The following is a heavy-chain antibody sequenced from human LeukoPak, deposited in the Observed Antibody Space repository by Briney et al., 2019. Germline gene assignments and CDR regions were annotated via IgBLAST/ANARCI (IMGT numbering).Heavy chain of an antibody. V-gene: IGHV3-48*03. CDR2: ISSSGSTI. CDR3: ARDIYYDSSGFIY. J-gene: IGHJ4*02. CDR1: GFTFSSYE. Sequence: GSLRLSCAASGFTFSSYEMNWVRQAPGKGLEWVSYISSSGSTIYYADSVKGRFTISRDNAKNSLYLQMNSLRAEDTAVYYCARDIYYDSSGFIYWGQGTLVTVSS. D-gene: IGHD3-22*01.